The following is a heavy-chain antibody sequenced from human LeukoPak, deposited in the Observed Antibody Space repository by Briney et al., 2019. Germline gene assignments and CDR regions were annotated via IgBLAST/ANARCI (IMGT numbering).Heavy chain of an antibody. CDR1: GFTFRSYE. J-gene: IGHJ6*02. D-gene: IGHD2-15*01. CDR3: ARDCSGGSCYYYYYGMDV. Sequence: GRSLRLSRAASGFTFRSYEMKWVPEAPRKGLGEVSYISSSWSTILYTDYVKGRFTISRDNAKNSLYLQMNSLRAEDTAVYSRARDCSGGSCYYYYYGMDVWGQGTTVTVSS. CDR2: ISSSWSTI. V-gene: IGHV3-48*03.